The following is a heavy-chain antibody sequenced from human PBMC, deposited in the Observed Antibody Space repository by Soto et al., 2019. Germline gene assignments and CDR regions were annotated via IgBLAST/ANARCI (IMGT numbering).Heavy chain of an antibody. CDR2: ISGRGGIT. V-gene: IGHV3-23*01. CDR1: GFTFGDHA. Sequence: PGGSLRLSCAASGFTFGDHAMSWVRQAPGKGLGWASVISGRGGITYYEDSVKGRFTISRDNAKNTLYLQMNSLRAEDTAVYYCAKGLLIMVRKVIIPPQYYYGMDVWGQGTTVTVSS. CDR3: AKGLLIMVRKVIIPPQYYYGMDV. J-gene: IGHJ6*02. D-gene: IGHD3-10*01.